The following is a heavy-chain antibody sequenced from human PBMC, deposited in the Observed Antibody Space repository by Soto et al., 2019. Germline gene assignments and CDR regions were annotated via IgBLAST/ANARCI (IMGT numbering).Heavy chain of an antibody. CDR2: IWYDGSNK. D-gene: IGHD3-10*01. J-gene: IGHJ6*02. Sequence: QLQLVESGGGVVQPGRSLRLSCAASGFTFSSYGMHWVRQAPGKGLEWVAVIWYDGSNKYYADSVKGRFTISRDNSKNTLYLQMNSLRAEDTAVYYCARETTMVRGVILTYGMDVWGQGTTVTVSS. V-gene: IGHV3-33*01. CDR3: ARETTMVRGVILTYGMDV. CDR1: GFTFSSYG.